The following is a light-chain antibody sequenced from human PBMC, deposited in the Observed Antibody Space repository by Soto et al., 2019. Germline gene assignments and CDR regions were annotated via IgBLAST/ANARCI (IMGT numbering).Light chain of an antibody. J-gene: IGKJ1*01. CDR1: QSVSSSY. Sequence: ESVLTQSPGTLSLSPGERATLSCRASQSVSSSYLAWYQQKPGQAPRLLIYGASSRATGIPDRFSGSGSGTDFTLTISRLEPEDFAVYYCQQYGSSPTFGQGTKVAIK. V-gene: IGKV3-20*01. CDR3: QQYGSSPT. CDR2: GAS.